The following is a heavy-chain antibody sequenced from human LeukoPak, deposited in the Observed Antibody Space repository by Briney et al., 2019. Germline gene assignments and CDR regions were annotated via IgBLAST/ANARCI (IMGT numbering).Heavy chain of an antibody. CDR2: IYYSGST. CDR1: GGSFSGYY. V-gene: IGHV4-59*01. CDR3: ARVGGYYFDY. Sequence: SETLSLTCAVYGGSFSGYYWSWIRQPPGKGLEWIGYIYYSGSTNYNPSLKSRVTISVDTSKNQFSLKLSSVTAADTAVYYCARVGGYYFDYWGQGTLVTVSS. J-gene: IGHJ4*02. D-gene: IGHD1-26*01.